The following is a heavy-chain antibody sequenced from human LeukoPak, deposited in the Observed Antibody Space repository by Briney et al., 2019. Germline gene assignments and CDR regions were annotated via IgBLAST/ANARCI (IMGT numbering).Heavy chain of an antibody. Sequence: GASLKISCKASGSRFNSFWIGWVRQTPGKGLEWMGIIYPSDSETRYSPSFQGLVTFSADESMSTAYLQLSSLKASDTAMYYCARWRSAYNFDFWGQGTLVTVPS. CDR1: GSRFNSFW. V-gene: IGHV5-51*01. D-gene: IGHD3-16*01. CDR2: IYPSDSET. CDR3: ARWRSAYNFDF. J-gene: IGHJ4*02.